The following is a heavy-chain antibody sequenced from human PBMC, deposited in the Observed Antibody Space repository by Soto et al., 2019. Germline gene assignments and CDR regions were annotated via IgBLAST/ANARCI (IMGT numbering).Heavy chain of an antibody. D-gene: IGHD2-2*01. CDR2: VSNSGSST. CDR1: GFTFRDYA. CDR3: AKHSRETTTCCGED. V-gene: IGHV3-23*01. J-gene: IGHJ4*02. Sequence: PGGSLRLSCAASGFTFRDYAMSWVRQAPGRGLGWVSGVSNSGSSTYYADSVKGRFTISRDNSKNTLYLQMNSLRAEDTAVYYCAKHSRETTTCCGEDWGQGTRVTVS.